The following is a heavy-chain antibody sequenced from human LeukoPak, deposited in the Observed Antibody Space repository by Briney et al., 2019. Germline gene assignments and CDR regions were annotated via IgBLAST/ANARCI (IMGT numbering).Heavy chain of an antibody. CDR3: ARGRAYYDYVWGSYRYVRYMDV. V-gene: IGHV1-18*01. J-gene: IGHJ6*03. D-gene: IGHD3-16*02. CDR1: GYTFTSYG. CDR2: ISAYNGNT. Sequence: ASVKVSCKASGYTFTSYGISWVRQAPGQGLEWMGWISAYNGNTNYAQKLQGRVTMTTDISTSTAYMELRSLRSDDTAVYYCARGRAYYDYVWGSYRYVRYMDVWGKGTTVTVSS.